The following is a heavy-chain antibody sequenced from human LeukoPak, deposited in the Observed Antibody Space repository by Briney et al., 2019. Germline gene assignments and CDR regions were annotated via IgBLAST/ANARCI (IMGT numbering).Heavy chain of an antibody. V-gene: IGHV3-7*01. Sequence: PGGSLRLSCAASGFTFSSDWMSWVRQAPGKGLEWVANIKQDGSEKYYVDSVKGRFTISRDNAKNSLYLQMNSLRAEDTAVYYCARVYFGYYYGSGSYSPYYFDYWGQGTLVTVSS. CDR2: IKQDGSEK. CDR3: ARVYFGYYYGSGSYSPYYFDY. CDR1: GFTFSSDW. J-gene: IGHJ4*02. D-gene: IGHD3-10*01.